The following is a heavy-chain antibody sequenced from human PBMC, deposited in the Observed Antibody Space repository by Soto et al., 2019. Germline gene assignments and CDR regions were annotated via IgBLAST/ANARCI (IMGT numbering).Heavy chain of an antibody. D-gene: IGHD5-18*01. J-gene: IGHJ4*02. Sequence: EVQLVESGGGLVQPGGSLRLSCAASGFSLSDYWMHWVRQAPGEGLVWLSRITRDGSRTNYADSVKGLFTISRDNAKNTLYLQVNSLRGEDTAVYYCARGANGYYYFDYWGQGTLVTVSS. CDR2: ITRDGSRT. CDR1: GFSLSDYW. V-gene: IGHV3-74*01. CDR3: ARGANGYYYFDY.